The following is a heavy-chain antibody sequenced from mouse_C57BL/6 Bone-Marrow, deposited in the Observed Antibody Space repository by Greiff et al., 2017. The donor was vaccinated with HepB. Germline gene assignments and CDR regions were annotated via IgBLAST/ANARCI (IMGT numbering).Heavy chain of an antibody. CDR3: ALTTVVARYWYFDV. Sequence: EVQLQQSGAELVKPGASVKLSCTASGFNIKDYYMHWVKQRTEQGLEWIGRIDPEDGDTKYAPKFKGKATITADTSSSTAYLQLSSLTSEDTAVYYCALTTVVARYWYFDVWGTGTTVTVSS. V-gene: IGHV14-2*01. CDR2: IDPEDGDT. D-gene: IGHD1-1*01. CDR1: GFNIKDYY. J-gene: IGHJ1*03.